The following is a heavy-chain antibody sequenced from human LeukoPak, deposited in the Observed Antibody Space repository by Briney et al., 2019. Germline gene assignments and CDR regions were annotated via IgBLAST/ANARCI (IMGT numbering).Heavy chain of an antibody. CDR3: ARVRGKMDV. J-gene: IGHJ6*04. CDR1: GYSLNSRRYS. Sequence: PSETLSLTCTVSGYSLNSRRYSWTWIRQPAGQGLEWIGRIYTSGSTNYNPPLKRRVTLSIDTSKKLCSLQLSSVTAADTAVYYCARVRGKMDVWGKGTTVTVSS. V-gene: IGHV4-61*02. D-gene: IGHD3-10*01. CDR2: IYTSGST.